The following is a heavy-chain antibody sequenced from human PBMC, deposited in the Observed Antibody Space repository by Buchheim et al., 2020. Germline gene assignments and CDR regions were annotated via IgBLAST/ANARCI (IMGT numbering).Heavy chain of an antibody. CDR3: ATSNWFDP. CDR1: GGSISGSSSY. J-gene: IGHJ5*01. CDR2: IYHSGST. Sequence: QLQLQESGPGLVKPSETLSLTCSVSGGSISGSSSYWGWARQPPGRGLEWIGSIYHSGSTYYNPSLKSRVTISVDTSRNQFSLKMSYVTAADTAVYYCATSNWFDPWGQGTL. V-gene: IGHV4-39*01.